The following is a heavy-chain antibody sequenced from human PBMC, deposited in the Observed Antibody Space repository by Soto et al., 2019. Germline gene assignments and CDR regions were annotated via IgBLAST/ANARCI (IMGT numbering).Heavy chain of an antibody. CDR2: VIPLFDTA. J-gene: IGHJ6*02. CDR3: ATGGHNDGYNFYHGMDV. D-gene: IGHD5-18*01. Sequence: QVQVVQSGAEVKKPGSSVKVSCKVSGGIFTNNAISWVRQAPGQGLEWLGGVIPLFDTAYYAQIFRGRLKISADGPTTTAYMELSGLTSADTAVYLCATGGHNDGYNFYHGMDVLGQVTTVTVS. CDR1: GGIFTNNA. V-gene: IGHV1-69*01.